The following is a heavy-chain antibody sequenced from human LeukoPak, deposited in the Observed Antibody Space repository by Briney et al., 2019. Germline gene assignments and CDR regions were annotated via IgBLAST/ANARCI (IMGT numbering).Heavy chain of an antibody. D-gene: IGHD3-22*01. Sequence: GGSLRLSCAASGFTFSDYGMHWVRQAPGKGLEWVSAISGSGGSTYYADSVKGRFTISRDNSKNTLYLQMNTLWIEDTAVYYCAKAPGPGNYYDTSGYYYFDNWGQGTLVTVSS. CDR1: GFTFSDYG. V-gene: IGHV3-23*01. CDR3: AKAPGPGNYYDTSGYYYFDN. CDR2: ISGSGGST. J-gene: IGHJ4*02.